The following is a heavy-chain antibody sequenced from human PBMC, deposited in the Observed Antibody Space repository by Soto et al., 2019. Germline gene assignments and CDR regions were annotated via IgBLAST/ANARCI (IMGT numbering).Heavy chain of an antibody. V-gene: IGHV5-51*01. CDR2: FYPGDSET. J-gene: IGHJ6*02. CDR1: GYSFGTYW. D-gene: IGHD1-26*01. CDR3: ARAGKGGSHFYGMDV. Sequence: VESLKISCMGSGYSFGTYWIAWVRQMPGKGLECMGIFYPGDSETTYSPSFQGQVTFSADKSISTAYLQWSSLKASDTAMYYCARAGKGGSHFYGMDVWGQGTTVTVSS.